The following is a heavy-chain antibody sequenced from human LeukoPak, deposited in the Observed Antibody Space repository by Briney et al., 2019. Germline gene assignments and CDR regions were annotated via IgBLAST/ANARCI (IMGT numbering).Heavy chain of an antibody. CDR3: ASSRSGYGGSPFDY. Sequence: ASVKVSCKASGGTFSSYAISWVRQAPGQGLEWMGGIIPIFGTANYAQKFQGRVTITRDTSASTAYMELSSLRSEDTAVYYCASSRSGYGGSPFDYWGQGTLVTVSS. CDR2: IIPIFGTA. D-gene: IGHD4-23*01. J-gene: IGHJ4*02. CDR1: GGTFSSYA. V-gene: IGHV1-69*05.